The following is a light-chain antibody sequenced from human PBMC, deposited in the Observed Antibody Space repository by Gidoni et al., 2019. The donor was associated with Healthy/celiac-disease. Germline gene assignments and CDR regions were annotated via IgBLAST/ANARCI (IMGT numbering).Light chain of an antibody. J-gene: IGLJ3*02. V-gene: IGLV1-47*01. CDR2: RNN. Sequence: QSVLTQPPSASGTPGQGVTISCSGSRSNIGSNYVYWYQQLPGTAPKLLIYRNNQRPSGVPDRFSGSKSGTSASLAISGLRSEDEADYYCAAWDDSLSGPVFGGGTKLTGL. CDR3: AAWDDSLSGPV. CDR1: RSNIGSNY.